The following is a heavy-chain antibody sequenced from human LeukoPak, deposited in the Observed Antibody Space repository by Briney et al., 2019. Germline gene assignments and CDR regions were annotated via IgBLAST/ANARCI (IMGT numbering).Heavy chain of an antibody. D-gene: IGHD2-15*01. J-gene: IGHJ5*02. CDR2: ISTSSSYI. CDR1: GFTFSGYS. V-gene: IGHV3-21*01. Sequence: GGSLRLSCGASGFTFSGYSMNWVRQAPGKGLEWVSSISTSSSYIYYADSVKGRFTISRDNAKKSLYLQMNSLGAEDTAVYYCARGRAVVAASDSWFDPWGQGTLVTVSS. CDR3: ARGRAVVAASDSWFDP.